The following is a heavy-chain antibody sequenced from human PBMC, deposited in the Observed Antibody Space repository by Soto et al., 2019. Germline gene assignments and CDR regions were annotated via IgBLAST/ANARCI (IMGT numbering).Heavy chain of an antibody. Sequence: DVRLVESGGGLVQPGGSLRVSCAASGFTLGSHRIHWVRQAPGKGLEWVSRIDTDGGGTSYADSVKGRFTLSTDNAKNTVYLQMNGLRAEDTAVYYCAMVFDLWGHGTLVTVSS. CDR1: GFTLGSHR. CDR2: IDTDGGGT. CDR3: AMVFDL. V-gene: IGHV3-74*01. J-gene: IGHJ5*02.